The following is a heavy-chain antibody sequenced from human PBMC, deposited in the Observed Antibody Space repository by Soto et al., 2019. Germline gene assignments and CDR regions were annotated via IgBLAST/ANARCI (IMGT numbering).Heavy chain of an antibody. CDR3: ARERLNTGWYGFDH. J-gene: IGHJ4*02. CDR1: GYTFSNYD. Sequence: QVQLVQSGGEVKKPGASVKVSCKTSGYTFSNYDFSWVRQAPGQGLEWMGWVSNKNGVTNYAEKFRDRVTMTTDISTNTIYMELRSLRSEDTAVYFCARERLNTGWYGFDHWGQGTQVTVSS. CDR2: VSNKNGVT. D-gene: IGHD6-19*01. V-gene: IGHV1-18*04.